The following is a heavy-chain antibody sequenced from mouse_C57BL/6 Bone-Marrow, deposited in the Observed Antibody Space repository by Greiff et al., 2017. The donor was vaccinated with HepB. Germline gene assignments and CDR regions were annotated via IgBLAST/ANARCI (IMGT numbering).Heavy chain of an antibody. D-gene: IGHD3-2*02. Sequence: QVQLQQSGAELVRPGTSVKVSCKASGYAFTNYLIEWVKQRPGQGLEWIGVINPGSGGTNYNEKFKGKATLTADKSSSTAYMQLSSLTSEDSAVYFCARDGSGPAWFAYWGQGTLVTVSA. V-gene: IGHV1-54*01. J-gene: IGHJ3*01. CDR1: GYAFTNYL. CDR2: INPGSGGT. CDR3: ARDGSGPAWFAY.